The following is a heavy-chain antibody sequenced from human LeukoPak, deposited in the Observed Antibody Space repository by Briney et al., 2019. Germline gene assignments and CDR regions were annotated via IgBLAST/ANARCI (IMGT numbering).Heavy chain of an antibody. J-gene: IGHJ4*02. CDR3: ARRKWELLGFADY. D-gene: IGHD1-26*01. CDR2: INSNGGST. CDR1: GFTFSSYA. Sequence: GSLRLSCAASGFTFSSYAMHWVRQAPGKGLEYVSTINSNGGSTYYANSVKGRFTISGDNSKNTLYLQMGSLRAEDMAVYYCARRKWELLGFADYWGQGTLVTVSS. V-gene: IGHV3-64*01.